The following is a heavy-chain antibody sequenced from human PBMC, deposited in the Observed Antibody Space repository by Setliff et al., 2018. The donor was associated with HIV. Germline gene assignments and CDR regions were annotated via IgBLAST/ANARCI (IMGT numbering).Heavy chain of an antibody. D-gene: IGHD3-22*01. Sequence: GESLKISCKGSGYSFTSYWINWVRQMPGKGLEWMGRIDPSDSYTNYNPSFQGHVTTSADKSISTAYLQWSSLKASDTAMYYCASHDYYDSSVYYYRFDYWGQGTLVTVS. CDR3: ASHDYYDSSVYYYRFDY. CDR1: GYSFTSYW. J-gene: IGHJ4*02. V-gene: IGHV5-10-1*01. CDR2: IDPSDSYT.